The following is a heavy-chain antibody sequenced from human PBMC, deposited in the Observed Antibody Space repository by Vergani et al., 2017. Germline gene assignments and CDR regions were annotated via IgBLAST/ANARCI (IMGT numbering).Heavy chain of an antibody. CDR2: ISGSGGST. CDR1: GFTFSSYA. D-gene: IGHD6-13*01. V-gene: IGHV3-23*01. CDR3: AKDRGGKEKGIAAAGSWFDP. Sequence: EVQLLESGGGLVQPGGSLRLSCVASGFTFSSYAMSWVRQAPGKGLEWVSGISGSGGSTYYADSVKGRFTISRDNSKNTLYLQMNSLRAEDTAVYYCAKDRGGKEKGIAAAGSWFDPWGQGTLVTVSS. J-gene: IGHJ5*02.